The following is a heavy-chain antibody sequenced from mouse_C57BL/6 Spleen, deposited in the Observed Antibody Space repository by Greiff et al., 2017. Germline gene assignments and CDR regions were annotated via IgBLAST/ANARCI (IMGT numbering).Heavy chain of an antibody. CDR2: IYPRDGST. CDR3: ARLVCYYDYAMDY. D-gene: IGHD1-1*01. Sequence: QVQLQQSGAELVKPGASVKLSCKASGYTFTSYDINWLKQRPGQGLEWIGWIYPRDGSTKYNEKFKGKATLSVDTSSSTAYMELHSLTSEDYAVYYCARLVCYYDYAMDYWGQGTSVTVSS. J-gene: IGHJ4*01. CDR1: GYTFTSYD. V-gene: IGHV1-85*01.